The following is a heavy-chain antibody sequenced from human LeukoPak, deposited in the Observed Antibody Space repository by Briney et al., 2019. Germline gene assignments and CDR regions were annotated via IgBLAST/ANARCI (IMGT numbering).Heavy chain of an antibody. CDR2: MNPCTGDT. D-gene: IGHD3-3*01. V-gene: IGHV1-8*02. CDR1: GYTLTTYD. J-gene: IGHJ4*02. Sequence: ASVKVSCKASGYTLTTYDIIRVRQATGQGLEWMGWMNPCTGDTGYAQKFQDRVTMTRNTSLNTGYMELNRLRYEDTAAYYCARGKALQFLDWLPQLYYWGQGTVVTVSS. CDR3: ARGKALQFLDWLPQLYY.